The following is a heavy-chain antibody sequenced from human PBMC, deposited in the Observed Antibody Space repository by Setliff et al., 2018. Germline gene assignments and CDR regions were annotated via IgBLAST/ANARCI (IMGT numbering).Heavy chain of an antibody. CDR2: INHSGST. CDR3: ARVRNTQNGFFDY. CDR1: GGSFSTYS. V-gene: IGHV4-34*01. Sequence: PSETLSLTCAVYGGSFSTYSWIWIRQPPGKGLEWIGEINHSGSTYYNPSLNSRLTISVDTSKNQFSLRLTSVTAADTAIYYCARVRNTQNGFFDYWSQGTLVTVSS. J-gene: IGHJ4*02. D-gene: IGHD1-1*01.